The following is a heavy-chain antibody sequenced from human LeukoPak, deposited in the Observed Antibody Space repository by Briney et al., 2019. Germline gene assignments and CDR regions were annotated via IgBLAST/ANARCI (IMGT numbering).Heavy chain of an antibody. J-gene: IGHJ4*02. D-gene: IGHD4/OR15-4a*01. V-gene: IGHV1-8*01. CDR1: GYTFTSYD. Sequence: ASVKVSCKASGYTFTSYDINWVRQATGQGHEWMGWMNPNSGNTGYAQKFQGRVTMTRNTSISTAYMELSSLRSEDTAVYYCARGPLGGGADDYWGQGTLVTVSS. CDR2: MNPNSGNT. CDR3: ARGPLGGGADDY.